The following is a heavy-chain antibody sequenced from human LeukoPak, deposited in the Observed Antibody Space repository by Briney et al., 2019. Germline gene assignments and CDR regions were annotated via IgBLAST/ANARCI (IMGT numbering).Heavy chain of an antibody. CDR1: GFTFSSFG. D-gene: IGHD1-7*01. CDR2: IGYIESNI. CDR3: ARLKTNTDN. V-gene: IGHV3-30*02. Sequence: GGSLRLSCAASGFTFSSFGLHWVRQAPGKGLEGWAFIGYIESNIHYADSVKGRFTISRDNSKNTPYLQMNSLRAEDTAAYYCARLKTNTDNWGQGTLVTVSS. J-gene: IGHJ4*02.